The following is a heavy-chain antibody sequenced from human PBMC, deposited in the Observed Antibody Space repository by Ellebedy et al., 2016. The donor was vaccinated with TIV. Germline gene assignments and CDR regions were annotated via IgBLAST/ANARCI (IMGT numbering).Heavy chain of an antibody. CDR3: ARGYYDSSGYYPLFGY. CDR2: INPSGGST. D-gene: IGHD3-22*01. V-gene: IGHV1-46*01. Sequence: ASVKVSCXASGYTFTSYYMHWVRQAPGQGLEWMGIINPSGGSTSYAQKFQGRVTMTRDTSTSTVYMELSSLRSEDTAVYYCARGYYDSSGYYPLFGYWGQGTLATISS. CDR1: GYTFTSYY. J-gene: IGHJ4*02.